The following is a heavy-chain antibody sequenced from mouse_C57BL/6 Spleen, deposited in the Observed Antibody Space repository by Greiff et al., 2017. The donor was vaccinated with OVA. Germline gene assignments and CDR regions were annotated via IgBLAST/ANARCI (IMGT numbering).Heavy chain of an antibody. Sequence: VHLVASGGCLLTPGGSLTLSFAASVFPFRRSSMSCFLHTPDNLLAWVATISDGGGFTYYPDNVKGRFTISRDNAKKNLYLQMSHLKSEDTAMYYCARGALYGNYDYYAMDYWGQGTSVTVSS. J-gene: IGHJ4*01. D-gene: IGHD2-1*01. CDR3: ARGALYGNYDYYAMDY. CDR2: ISDGGGFT. V-gene: IGHV5-4*01. CDR1: VFPFRRSS.